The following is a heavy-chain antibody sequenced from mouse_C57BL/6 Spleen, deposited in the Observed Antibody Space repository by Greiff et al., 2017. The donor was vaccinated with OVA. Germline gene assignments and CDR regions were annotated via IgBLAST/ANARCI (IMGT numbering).Heavy chain of an antibody. CDR3: ARYYGSSYFYAMDY. D-gene: IGHD1-1*01. CDR2: IDPNSGGT. V-gene: IGHV1-72*01. J-gene: IGHJ4*01. Sequence: VQLQQPGAELVKPGASVKLSCKASGYTFTSYWMHWVKQRPGRGLEWIGRIDPNSGGTKYNEKFESKATLTVDKPSSTAYMQLSSLTSEDSAVYYCARYYGSSYFYAMDYWGQGTSVTVSS. CDR1: GYTFTSYW.